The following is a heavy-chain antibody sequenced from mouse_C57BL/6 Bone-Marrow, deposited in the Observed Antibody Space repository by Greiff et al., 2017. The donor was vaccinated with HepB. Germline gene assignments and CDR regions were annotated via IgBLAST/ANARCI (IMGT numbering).Heavy chain of an antibody. V-gene: IGHV5-15*01. Sequence: EVMLVESGGGLVQPGGSLKLSCAASGFTFSDYGMAWVRQAPRKGPEWVALISNLAYSIYYADTVTGRFTISRENAKNTLSLEMSSLRSEDTAMYYGARRTPYGSFDVWGTGTTVTVSS. J-gene: IGHJ1*03. CDR2: ISNLAYSI. CDR1: GFTFSDYG. CDR3: ARRTPYGSFDV.